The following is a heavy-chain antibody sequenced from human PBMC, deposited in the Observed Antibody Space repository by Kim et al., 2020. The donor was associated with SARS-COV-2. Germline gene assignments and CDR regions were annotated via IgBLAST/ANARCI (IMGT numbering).Heavy chain of an antibody. J-gene: IGHJ6*02. Sequence: GGSLRLSCAASGFTFSSYGMHWVRQAPGKGLEWVAVISYDGSNKYYADSVKGRFTISRDNSKNTLYLQMNSLRAEDTAVYYCAKDMIPAAREGYYYGMDVWGQGTTVTVSS. CDR2: ISYDGSNK. CDR1: GFTFSSYG. CDR3: AKDMIPAAREGYYYGMDV. V-gene: IGHV3-30*18. D-gene: IGHD2-2*01.